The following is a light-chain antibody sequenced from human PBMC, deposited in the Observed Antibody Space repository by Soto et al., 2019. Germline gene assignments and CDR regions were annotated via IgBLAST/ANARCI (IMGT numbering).Light chain of an antibody. Sequence: QSSLTQPPSASGSPGQSVTISCAGTSSDVGGYNYVSWYQQHPGKAPKLMIYEVSERPPGVPDRFSGSKSSNTASLTVSGLQAEDEADYYCSSYAGSNNFVFGTGTKVTV. J-gene: IGLJ1*01. V-gene: IGLV2-8*01. CDR2: EVS. CDR1: SSDVGGYNY. CDR3: SSYAGSNNFV.